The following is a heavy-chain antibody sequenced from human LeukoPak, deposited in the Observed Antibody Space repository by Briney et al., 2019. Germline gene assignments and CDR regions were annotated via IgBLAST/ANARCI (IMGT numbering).Heavy chain of an antibody. J-gene: IGHJ4*02. V-gene: IGHV4-30-2*01. CDR2: IYHSGST. D-gene: IGHD3-3*01. CDR1: DGSISSGGYY. CDR3: ARVIRYDFWSGPAEDY. Sequence: ASETLSLTCTVSDGSISSGGYYWSWIRQPPGKGLEWIGYIYHSGSTYYNPSLKSRVTISVDRSKDQFSLKLSSVTAADTAVYYCARVIRYDFWSGPAEDYWGQGTLVTVSS.